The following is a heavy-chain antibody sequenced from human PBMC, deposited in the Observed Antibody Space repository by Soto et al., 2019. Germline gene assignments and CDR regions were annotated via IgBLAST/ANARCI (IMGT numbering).Heavy chain of an antibody. CDR2: VYCTGST. Sequence: PSETLSLTCSVSGDSITTNGYYCGWLRQPPGKGLQWIGNVYCTGSTFSHPSLTSRAFISVDTSKNEFSLRLTPVTAADTAVYYCAISHYTDGLVIDFWGPGTLGTGSS. V-gene: IGHV4-39*01. CDR3: AISHYTDGLVIDF. J-gene: IGHJ4*02. D-gene: IGHD2-8*01. CDR1: GDSITTNGYY.